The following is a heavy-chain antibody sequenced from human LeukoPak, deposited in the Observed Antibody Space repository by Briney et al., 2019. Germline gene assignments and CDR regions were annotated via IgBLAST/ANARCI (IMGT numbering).Heavy chain of an antibody. CDR1: GFTFSNYA. J-gene: IGHJ4*02. V-gene: IGHV3-23*01. CDR3: AKVGIEQWLTQGQFFDY. Sequence: GGSLRLSCAASGFTFSNYAMSWVRQAPGKGLEWVSAISGSGDNTYYADSVKGRFTISRDNSKNTLYLQMNSLRAEDTAVYYCAKVGIEQWLTQGQFFDYWGQGTLVTVPS. CDR2: ISGSGDNT. D-gene: IGHD6-19*01.